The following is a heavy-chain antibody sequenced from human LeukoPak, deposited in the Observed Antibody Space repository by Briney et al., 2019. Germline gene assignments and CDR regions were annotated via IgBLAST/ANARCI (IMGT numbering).Heavy chain of an antibody. CDR3: ARGSQGVLGDYYY. CDR1: GFTFSSYG. J-gene: IGHJ4*02. Sequence: GSLRLSCAASGFTFSSYGMHWVRQAPGKGLEWVAVIWYDGSNKYYADSVKGRFTISRDNSKNTLYLQMNSLRAEDTAVYYCARGSQGVLGDYYYWGQGTLVTVSS. V-gene: IGHV3-33*01. CDR2: IWYDGSNK. D-gene: IGHD2-21*01.